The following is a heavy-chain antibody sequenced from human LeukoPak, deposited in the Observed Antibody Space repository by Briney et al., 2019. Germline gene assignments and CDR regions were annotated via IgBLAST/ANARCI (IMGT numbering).Heavy chain of an antibody. CDR1: GYTFTSYG. CDR3: ARDFRGTLAVAGNWFDP. CDR2: ISAYNGNT. Sequence: ASVKVSFKASGYTFTSYGISWVRQAPGQGLEWMGWISAYNGNTNYEQKLQGRVTMTTDTSTSTAYMELRSLRSDDTAVYYCARDFRGTLAVAGNWFDPWGQGTLVTVSS. J-gene: IGHJ5*02. V-gene: IGHV1-18*01. D-gene: IGHD6-19*01.